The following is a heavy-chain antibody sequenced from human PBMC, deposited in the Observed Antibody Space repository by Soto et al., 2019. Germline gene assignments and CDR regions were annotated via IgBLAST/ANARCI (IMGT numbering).Heavy chain of an antibody. CDR3: ARDGGWYGMDV. D-gene: IGHD6-19*01. Sequence: LRLSCAASGFTFSSYAMHWVRQAPGKGLEWVAVISYDGSNKYYADSVKGRFTISRDNSKNTLYLQMNSLRAEDTAVYYCARDGGWYGMDVWGQGTTVTV. J-gene: IGHJ6*02. CDR2: ISYDGSNK. V-gene: IGHV3-30-3*01. CDR1: GFTFSSYA.